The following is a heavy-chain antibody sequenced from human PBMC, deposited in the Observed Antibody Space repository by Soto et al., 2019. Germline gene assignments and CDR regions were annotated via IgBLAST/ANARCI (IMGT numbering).Heavy chain of an antibody. Sequence: PGGSLRLSCAASGFIFSGSAFHWARQASGKGPEEVGRIRNKANSYETAYSASVRGRFTIPRDDSKNTAYLQMNSLKTEDTALYYCTRPSHDTSSYFQHEAYYFDFWGPGTLVNGSS. CDR1: GFIFSGSA. J-gene: IGHJ4*02. CDR2: IRNKANSYET. V-gene: IGHV3-73*01. D-gene: IGHD3-10*01. CDR3: TRPSHDTSSYFQHEAYYFDF.